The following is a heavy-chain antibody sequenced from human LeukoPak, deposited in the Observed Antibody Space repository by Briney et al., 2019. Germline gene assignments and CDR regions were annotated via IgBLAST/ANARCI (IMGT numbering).Heavy chain of an antibody. CDR1: GFIFSSYN. V-gene: IGHV3-21*04. CDR3: AKSWSGSLAS. D-gene: IGHD3-3*01. CDR2: INPNGDYI. Sequence: GGSLRLSCAASGFIFSSYNMNWVRQAPGKGLEWVSSINPNGDYIYYADSVKGRFTISRDNSKNSLYLQMNSLRTEDTALYYCAKSWSGSLASWGQGTLVTVSS. J-gene: IGHJ5*02.